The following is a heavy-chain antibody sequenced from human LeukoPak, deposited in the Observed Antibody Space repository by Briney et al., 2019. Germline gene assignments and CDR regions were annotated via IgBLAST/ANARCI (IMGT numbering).Heavy chain of an antibody. V-gene: IGHV1-3*01. J-gene: IGHJ6*02. CDR3: ARDDIAAAGTDYYYYYGMDV. D-gene: IGHD6-13*01. Sequence: ASVTVSCKASGYTFTSYAMHWVRQAPGQRLEWMGWINAGNGNTKYSQKFQGRVTITRDTSASTAYMELSSLRSEDTAVYYCARDDIAAAGTDYYYYYGMDVWGQGTTVTVSS. CDR1: GYTFTSYA. CDR2: INAGNGNT.